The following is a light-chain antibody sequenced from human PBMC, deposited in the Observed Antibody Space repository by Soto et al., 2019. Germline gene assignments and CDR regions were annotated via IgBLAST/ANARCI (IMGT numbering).Light chain of an antibody. CDR1: SSDVGAYNL. J-gene: IGLJ1*01. CDR3: ASLTSDSVV. Sequence: QSVLTPPASVSGSPGQSTTISCTGTSSDVGAYNLVSWYQRHPDKAPKLIISEASNRPSGVSNRFSGSKSANTASLAISGLQAEDQAEYYCASLTSDSVVCATGTKGTAL. CDR2: EAS. V-gene: IGLV2-14*01.